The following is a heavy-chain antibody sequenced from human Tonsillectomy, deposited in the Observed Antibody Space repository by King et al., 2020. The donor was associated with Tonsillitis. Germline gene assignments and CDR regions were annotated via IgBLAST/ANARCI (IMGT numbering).Heavy chain of an antibody. CDR2: ISSSSSYI. J-gene: IGHJ4*02. Sequence: VQLVESGGGLVKPGGSLRLSCAASGFTFNSDNMNWVRQAPGKGLEWVSSISSSSSYIYYADSVKGRFTISRDNAKNSLYLQMNSLRTEDTAVYYCARDRYSGSSPVDYWGQGTLVTVSS. D-gene: IGHD1-26*01. V-gene: IGHV3-21*01. CDR3: ARDRYSGSSPVDY. CDR1: GFTFNSDN.